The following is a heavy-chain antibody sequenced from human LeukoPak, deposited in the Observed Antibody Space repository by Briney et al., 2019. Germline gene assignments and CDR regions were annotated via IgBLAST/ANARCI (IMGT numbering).Heavy chain of an antibody. CDR3: AREGVYDGYAYFDY. V-gene: IGHV4-34*01. J-gene: IGHJ4*02. CDR1: GGSFSGYY. D-gene: IGHD3-16*01. Sequence: SETLSLTCAVSGGSFSGYYWSWIRQPPGKGLEWIGEINLSGSTNYNPSLKSRVTISVDTSKNQFSLKLSSVTAADTAVYYCAREGVYDGYAYFDYWGQGTLVTVSS. CDR2: INLSGST.